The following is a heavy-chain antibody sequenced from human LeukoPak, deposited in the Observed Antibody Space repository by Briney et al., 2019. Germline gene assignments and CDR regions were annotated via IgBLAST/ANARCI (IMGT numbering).Heavy chain of an antibody. V-gene: IGHV3-21*01. J-gene: IGHJ4*02. CDR1: GFTFSSYS. D-gene: IGHD6-6*01. CDR2: ISSSSSYI. CDR3: ARTRRSSSDYFDY. Sequence: GGSLRLSCAASGFTFSSYSMNWVRQAPGKGLEWVSSISSSSSYIYYADSVKGRFTISRDNAKNSLYLQMNSLRAEDTAVYYCARTRRSSSDYFDYWGQGTLVTVSS.